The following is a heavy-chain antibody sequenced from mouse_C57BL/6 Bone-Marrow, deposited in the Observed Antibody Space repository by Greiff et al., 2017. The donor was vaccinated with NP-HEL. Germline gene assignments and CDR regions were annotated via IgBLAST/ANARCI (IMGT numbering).Heavy chain of an antibody. CDR2: IDPNSGGT. CDR1: GYTFTSYW. Sequence: QVQLQQPGAELVKPGASVKLSCKASGYTFTSYWMHWVKQRPGRGLEWIGRIDPNSGGTKYNEKFKSKATLTVDKPSSTAYTQLSSLTSEDAAVYYCARRGGYDYGSSYFDYWGQGTTLTVSA. CDR3: ARRGGYDYGSSYFDY. V-gene: IGHV1-72*01. D-gene: IGHD1-1*01. J-gene: IGHJ2*01.